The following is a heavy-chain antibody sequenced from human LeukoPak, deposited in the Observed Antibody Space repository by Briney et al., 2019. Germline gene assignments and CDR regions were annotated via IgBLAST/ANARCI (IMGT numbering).Heavy chain of an antibody. J-gene: IGHJ4*02. D-gene: IGHD4-11*01. CDR3: TRDRLHFFDF. Sequence: ASVKVSCKTSGYTFREYYIHWVRQAPGQGPVWMGWINPHNGATDFGQKFQGRLTMTGDTSTSTFYMELHRLTSDDTAVYFCTRDRLHFFDFWGQGTLVTVSS. CDR2: INPHNGAT. V-gene: IGHV1-2*02. CDR1: GYTFREYY.